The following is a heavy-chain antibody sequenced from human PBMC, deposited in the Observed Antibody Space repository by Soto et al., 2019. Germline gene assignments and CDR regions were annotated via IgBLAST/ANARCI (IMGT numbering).Heavy chain of an antibody. CDR3: ARKVYGAYLGGNWFDT. CDR1: DDSISDSRYY. V-gene: IGHV4-39*01. J-gene: IGHJ5*02. Sequence: PSETLSLTCSVLDDSISDSRYYWGWIRQSPEKGLEWIGSISHDGHAYYNPPLKSRVTLFADTSRNQFSLKMKSVTVADTALYFRARKVYGAYLGGNWFDTWGQGAPVTVSS. CDR2: ISHDGHA. D-gene: IGHD4-17*01.